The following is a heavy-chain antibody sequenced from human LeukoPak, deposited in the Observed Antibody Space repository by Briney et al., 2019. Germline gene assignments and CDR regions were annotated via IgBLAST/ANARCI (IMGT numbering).Heavy chain of an antibody. CDR3: ARVGDSSGYLDY. D-gene: IGHD3-22*01. V-gene: IGHV4-30-4*08. CDR1: GGSISSGDYY. CDR2: IYYSGST. J-gene: IGHJ4*02. Sequence: SETLSLTCTVSGGSISSGDYYWRWIRQPPGKGLEWIGYIYYSGSTYYNPSLKSRVTISVDTSKNQFSLKLSSVTAADTAVYYCARVGDSSGYLDYWGQGTLVTVSS.